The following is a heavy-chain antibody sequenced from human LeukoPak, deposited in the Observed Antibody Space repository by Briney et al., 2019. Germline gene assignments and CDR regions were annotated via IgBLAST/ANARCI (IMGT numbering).Heavy chain of an antibody. CDR1: GGSISSSSYY. CDR2: IYYSGSS. D-gene: IGHD2-15*01. Sequence: SETLSLTCTVSGGSISSSSYYWGWIRQPPGKGLEWIASIYYSGSSDYNPSLRSRVTMSVDTSKNQFSLRLSSVTAADTAVYYCARVGVAAKSSRYFDYWGQGTLVTVSS. V-gene: IGHV4-39*01. CDR3: ARVGVAAKSSRYFDY. J-gene: IGHJ4*02.